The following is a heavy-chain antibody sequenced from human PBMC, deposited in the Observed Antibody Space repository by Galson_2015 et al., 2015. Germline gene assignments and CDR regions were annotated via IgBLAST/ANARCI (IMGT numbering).Heavy chain of an antibody. CDR3: AKAMGGVSNRGIAAL. D-gene: IGHD6-13*01. V-gene: IGHV3-23*01. Sequence: SLRLSCAASGFTFSSYAMSWVRQAPGKGLEWVSTVSGSGGVTYYADSVKGRFTISRDNSKSTLYLHMNSLGADDTAVYYCAKAMGGVSNRGIAALWGQGTLVTVSS. CDR2: VSGSGGVT. J-gene: IGHJ4*02. CDR1: GFTFSSYA.